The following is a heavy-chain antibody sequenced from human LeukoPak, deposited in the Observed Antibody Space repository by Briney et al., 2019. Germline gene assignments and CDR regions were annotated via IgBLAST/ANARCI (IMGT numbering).Heavy chain of an antibody. V-gene: IGHV1-69*04. CDR3: ARDITRVATGGFDY. CDR2: IIPILGIA. Sequence: ASVKVSCKASGGTFSSYAISWVRQAPGQGLEWMGRIIPILGIANYAQKFQGRVTITADKSTSTAYMELSSLRSEDTAVYYCARDITRVATGGFDYWGQGTLVTVSS. D-gene: IGHD5-12*01. J-gene: IGHJ4*02. CDR1: GGTFSSYA.